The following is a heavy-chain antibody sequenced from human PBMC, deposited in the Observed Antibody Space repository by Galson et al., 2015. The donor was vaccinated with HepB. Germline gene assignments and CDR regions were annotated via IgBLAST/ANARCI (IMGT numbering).Heavy chain of an antibody. D-gene: IGHD2-15*01. CDR1: GGTFSSYA. Sequence: SVKVSCKASGGTFSSYAISWVRRAPGQGLEWMGRIIPILGIANYAQKFQGRVTITADKSTSTAYMELSSLRSEDTAVYYCARGEVVAAKYYYYYYGMDVWGQGTTVTVSS. CDR3: ARGEVVAAKYYYYYYGMDV. CDR2: IIPILGIA. J-gene: IGHJ6*02. V-gene: IGHV1-69*04.